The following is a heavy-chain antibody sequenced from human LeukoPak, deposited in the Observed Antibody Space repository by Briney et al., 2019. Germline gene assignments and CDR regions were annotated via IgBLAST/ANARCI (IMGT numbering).Heavy chain of an antibody. V-gene: IGHV3-9*01. D-gene: IGHD1-20*01. CDR3: AKDVTGTTRAFDY. Sequence: PGRSLRLSCAASGFTFDDYAMHWVRQAPGTGLEWVSGISWNSGSIGYADSVKGRFTISRDNAKNSLYLQMNSLRAEDTALYYCAKDVTGTTRAFDYWGQGTLVTVSS. CDR1: GFTFDDYA. CDR2: ISWNSGSI. J-gene: IGHJ4*02.